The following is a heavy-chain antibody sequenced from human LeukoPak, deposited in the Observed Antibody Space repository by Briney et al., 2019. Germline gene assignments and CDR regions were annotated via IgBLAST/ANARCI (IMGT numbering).Heavy chain of an antibody. V-gene: IGHV1-8*01. D-gene: IGHD3-3*01. CDR3: ARGLGDDFWSGYYSFDY. J-gene: IGHJ4*02. Sequence: ASVKVSCKASGYTFTSYDINWVRQATGQGLEWMGWMNTNSGNTGYAQKFQGRVTMTRNTPISTAYMELSSLRSEDTAVYYCARGLGDDFWSGYYSFDYWGQGTLVTVSS. CDR2: MNTNSGNT. CDR1: GYTFTSYD.